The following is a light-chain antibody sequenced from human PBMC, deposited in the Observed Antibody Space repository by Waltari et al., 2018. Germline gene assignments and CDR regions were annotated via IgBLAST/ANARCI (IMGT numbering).Light chain of an antibody. V-gene: IGKV3-15*01. J-gene: IGKJ1*01. CDR3: QQYHEWPRT. CDR2: RAS. Sequence: EIVMTQSPATLSVSPGERVTLSCRASQSTTDSLAGYQQRSGQAPSFLIHRASVRATGVPARFSGSGSGTEFTLTITSLQSEDFAVYYCQQYHEWPRTFGQGTRVDIK. CDR1: QSTTDS.